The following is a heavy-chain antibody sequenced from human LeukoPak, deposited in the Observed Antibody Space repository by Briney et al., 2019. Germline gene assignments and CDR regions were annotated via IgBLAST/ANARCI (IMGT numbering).Heavy chain of an antibody. CDR1: GFTFSSYA. Sequence: GGSLRLSCSASGFTFSSYAMHWVRQAPGKGLEYVSAISSNGGSTYYADSVKGRFTISRDNSKNTLYLQMSSLRAEDTAVYYCVKALTTVNTAFDYWGQGTLVTVSS. V-gene: IGHV3-64D*06. CDR3: VKALTTVNTAFDY. D-gene: IGHD4-17*01. J-gene: IGHJ4*02. CDR2: ISSNGGST.